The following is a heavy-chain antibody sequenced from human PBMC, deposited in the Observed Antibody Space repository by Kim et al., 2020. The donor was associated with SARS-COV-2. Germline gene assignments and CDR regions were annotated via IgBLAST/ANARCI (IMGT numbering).Heavy chain of an antibody. CDR3: ARVAGFTIFGVVPGNYYYMDV. J-gene: IGHJ6*03. Sequence: GGSLRLSCAASGFTFSSYWMHWVRQAPGKGLVWVSRINSDGSSTSYAHSVKGRFTISRDNAKNTLYLQMNSLRAEDTAVYYCARVAGFTIFGVVPGNYYYMDVWGKGTTVTVSS. D-gene: IGHD3-3*01. CDR1: GFTFSSYW. V-gene: IGHV3-74*01. CDR2: INSDGSST.